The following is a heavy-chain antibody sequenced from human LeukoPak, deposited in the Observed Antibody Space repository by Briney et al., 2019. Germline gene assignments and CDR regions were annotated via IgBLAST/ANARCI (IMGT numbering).Heavy chain of an antibody. D-gene: IGHD3-10*01. CDR1: GYTFTSYY. V-gene: IGHV1-46*01. CDR2: INPSGGST. Sequence: ASVKVSCKASGYTFTSYYMHWVRQAPGQGLEWMGIINPSGGSTSYAQKFQGRVTMTRDMSTSTVYMELSSLRSEDTAVYYCARDFHYYGSGSYQTPLDYWGQGTLVTVSS. CDR3: ARDFHYYGSGSYQTPLDY. J-gene: IGHJ4*02.